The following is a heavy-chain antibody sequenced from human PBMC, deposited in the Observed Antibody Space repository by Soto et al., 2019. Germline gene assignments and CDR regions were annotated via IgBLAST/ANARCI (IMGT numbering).Heavy chain of an antibody. J-gene: IGHJ6*02. Sequence: DSVKVSCKASGYTFTSYGISWVRQAPGQGLEWMGWISPYNGNTEYAQKLQGRVTMSTDTSTSTAYMELRSLTSDDTAMYDCARGGYNYGMDVWGQGTTVTVSS. CDR1: GYTFTSYG. V-gene: IGHV1-18*01. CDR3: ARGGYNYGMDV. CDR2: ISPYNGNT.